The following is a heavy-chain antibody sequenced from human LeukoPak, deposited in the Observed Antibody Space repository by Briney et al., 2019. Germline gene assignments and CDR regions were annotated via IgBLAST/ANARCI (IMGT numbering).Heavy chain of an antibody. CDR3: ARSRAATFDY. J-gene: IGHJ4*02. CDR2: TYYRSKWSN. V-gene: IGHV6-1*01. Sequence: SQTLSLTCAISGDSISSKSAAWNWIRQSPSRGLEWVGRTYYRSKWSNDYAASVKGRITVNPDTSKNQSSLQLSSVTPEDTAVYYCARSRAATFDYWGQGTLVTVSS. D-gene: IGHD2-15*01. CDR1: GDSISSKSAA.